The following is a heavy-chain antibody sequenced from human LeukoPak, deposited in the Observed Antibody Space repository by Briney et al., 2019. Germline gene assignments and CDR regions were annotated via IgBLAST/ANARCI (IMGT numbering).Heavy chain of an antibody. D-gene: IGHD6-6*01. V-gene: IGHV3-30*19. CDR2: ISYDGSNK. Sequence: PGGSLRLSCAASGFTFSSYGMHWVRQAPGKGLEWVAVISYDGSNKYYADSVKGRFTISRDNSKNTLYLQMNSLRAEDTAVYYCARDSRIAASYYYYGMDVWGQGTTVTVSS. CDR1: GFTFSSYG. CDR3: ARDSRIAASYYYYGMDV. J-gene: IGHJ6*02.